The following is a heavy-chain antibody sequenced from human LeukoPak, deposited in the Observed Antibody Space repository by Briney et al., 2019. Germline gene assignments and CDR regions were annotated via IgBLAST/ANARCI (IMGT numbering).Heavy chain of an antibody. J-gene: IGHJ4*02. Sequence: ASVKVSCKASGYTFISYDIHWVRQAPGQGLEWLGIINPGGGSTTYAQKFQGRVTMTRDTSTSTVYMELSSLRSEDTAIYYCAGGGDNSYFDYWGQGTLVTVSS. CDR3: AGGGDNSYFDY. CDR1: GYTFISYD. CDR2: INPGGGST. D-gene: IGHD4-23*01. V-gene: IGHV1-46*01.